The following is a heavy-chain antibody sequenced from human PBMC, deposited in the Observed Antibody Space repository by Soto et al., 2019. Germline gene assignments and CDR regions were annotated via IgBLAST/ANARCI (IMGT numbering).Heavy chain of an antibody. J-gene: IGHJ4*02. D-gene: IGHD2-2*01. CDR2: ISGSGGST. CDR1: GFTFSSYA. V-gene: IGHV3-23*01. Sequence: PGGSLRLSCAASGFTFSSYAMIWVRQAPGKGLEWVSAISGSGGSTYYADSVKGRFTISRDNSKNTLYLQMNSLRAEDTAVYYCAKDELRVPAAINYWGQGTLVTVSS. CDR3: AKDELRVPAAINY.